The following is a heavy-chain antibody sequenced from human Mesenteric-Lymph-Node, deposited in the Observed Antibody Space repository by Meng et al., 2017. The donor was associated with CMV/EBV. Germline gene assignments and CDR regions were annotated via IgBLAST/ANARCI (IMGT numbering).Heavy chain of an antibody. CDR3: ARQGRSGGLYYYYGMDV. CDR2: IYPGDSDT. D-gene: IGHD3-3*01. V-gene: IGHV5-51*01. J-gene: IGHJ6*02. Sequence: GGPLRLSCKGSGYSFTSYWIGWVRQMPGKGLEWMGIIYPGDSDTRYSPSFQGQVTISAAKSISTAYLQWSSLKASDTAMYYCARQGRSGGLYYYYGMDVWGQGTTVTVSS. CDR1: GYSFTSYW.